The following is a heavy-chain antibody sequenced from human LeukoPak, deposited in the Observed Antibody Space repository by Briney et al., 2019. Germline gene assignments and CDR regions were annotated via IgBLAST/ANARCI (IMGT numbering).Heavy chain of an antibody. V-gene: IGHV3-7*03. CDR1: GFTFSGHW. CDR2: IKEDGSKK. CDR3: ATPLDYRDSSGFHQGGD. D-gene: IGHD3-22*01. J-gene: IGHJ4*02. Sequence: GGSLRLSCAASGFTFSGHWMTWVRQAPGKGLEWVANIKEDGSKKNYVDSVKGRFTISRDNAKNSLYLQMTSLRAEDTAMYYCATPLDYRDSSGFHQGGDWGQGTLVTVSS.